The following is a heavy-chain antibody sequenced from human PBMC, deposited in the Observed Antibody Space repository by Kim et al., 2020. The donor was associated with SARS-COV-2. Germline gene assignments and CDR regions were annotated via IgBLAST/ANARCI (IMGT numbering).Heavy chain of an antibody. V-gene: IGHV1-69*01. J-gene: IGHJ4*02. CDR3: ARELRGYYHYFDY. Sequence: YAQKFQGRVTITADESTSTAYMELSSLRSEDTAVYYCARELRGYYHYFDYWGQGTLVTVSS. D-gene: IGHD3-22*01.